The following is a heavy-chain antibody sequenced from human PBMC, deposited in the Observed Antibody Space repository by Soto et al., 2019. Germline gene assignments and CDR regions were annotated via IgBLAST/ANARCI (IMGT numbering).Heavy chain of an antibody. CDR1: GFSLSTSGVG. Sequence: QITLKESGPTLVKPTQTLTLTCTFSGFSLSTSGVGVGWIRQPPGKALEWLALIYWDDDKRYSPSLKSRLTSTKATSKNQVVLTTTNMDPVDTATYYCAHSGVSGVEWAGGSYYCGMAVWGQGTTVTVSS. V-gene: IGHV2-5*02. J-gene: IGHJ6*02. CDR2: IYWDDDK. D-gene: IGHD3-3*01. CDR3: AHSGVSGVEWAGGSYYCGMAV.